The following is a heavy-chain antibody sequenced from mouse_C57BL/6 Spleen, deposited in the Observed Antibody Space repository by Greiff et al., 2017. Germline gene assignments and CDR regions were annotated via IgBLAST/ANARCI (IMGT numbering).Heavy chain of an antibody. Sequence: VQLQQSGAELVRPGASVKLSCTASGFNIKDDYMHWVKQRPEQGLEWIGWIDPENGDTEYASKFQGKATITADTASNTAYLQLSSLTSEDTAVYYCTTSGSNSFAYWGQGTLVTVSA. CDR2: IDPENGDT. CDR1: GFNIKDDY. D-gene: IGHD2-5*01. V-gene: IGHV14-4*01. J-gene: IGHJ3*01. CDR3: TTSGSNSFAY.